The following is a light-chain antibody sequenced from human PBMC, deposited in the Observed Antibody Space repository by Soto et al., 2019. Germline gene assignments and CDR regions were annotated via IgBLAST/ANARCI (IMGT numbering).Light chain of an antibody. CDR1: QTISTW. V-gene: IGKV1-5*01. Sequence: ACVGDRVTITCRASQTISTWMAWYQQKPGKAPKLLVYDASTLQSGVASRFSGSGSGTEFTLIISGLQPDDSATYYCQQYTKTNNTWMFGQGTKVDIK. CDR2: DAS. CDR3: QQYTKTNNTWM. J-gene: IGKJ1*01.